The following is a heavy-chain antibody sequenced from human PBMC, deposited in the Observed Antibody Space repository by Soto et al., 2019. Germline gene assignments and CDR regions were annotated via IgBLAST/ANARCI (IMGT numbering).Heavy chain of an antibody. CDR1: GYTFTSYA. CDR3: ARGADYDILTGYYFDY. J-gene: IGHJ4*02. V-gene: IGHV1-3*01. D-gene: IGHD3-9*01. CDR2: INDGNGNT. Sequence: VQLVQSGAEVKKPGASVKVSCKASGYTFTSYAMHWVREAPGQRLEWMGWINDGNGNTKYSQKFQGRVTITRDTSASTAYMELSSLRSEDTAVYYCARGADYDILTGYYFDYWGQGTLVTVSS.